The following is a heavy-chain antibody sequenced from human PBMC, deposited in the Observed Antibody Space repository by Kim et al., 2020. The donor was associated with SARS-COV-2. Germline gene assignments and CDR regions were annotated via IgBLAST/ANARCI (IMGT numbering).Heavy chain of an antibody. D-gene: IGHD3-10*01. J-gene: IGHJ3*02. Sequence: QKFPGRVTIARDTSTSTVYMELNSLRAEDTAVYSCARGSLMISGTGAFDIWGQGTMVTVSS. V-gene: IGHV1-46*01. CDR3: ARGSLMISGTGAFDI.